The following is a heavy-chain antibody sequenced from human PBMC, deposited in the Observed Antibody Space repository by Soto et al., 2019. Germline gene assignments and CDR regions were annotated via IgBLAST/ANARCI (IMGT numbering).Heavy chain of an antibody. V-gene: IGHV3-9*01. CDR1: GFTFDDFA. Sequence: EVQLVESGGDLVQPGRSLRLSCVTSGFTFDDFAMHWVRQAPGKGLEWVSGISWNSGSIGYADPVKGRFTISRDNAKNSLYLEMNSLRTEETALYYCAKPAPPYDSQGYYPFDIWGQGTMVSVSS. CDR3: AKPAPPYDSQGYYPFDI. D-gene: IGHD3-22*01. CDR2: ISWNSGSI. J-gene: IGHJ3*02.